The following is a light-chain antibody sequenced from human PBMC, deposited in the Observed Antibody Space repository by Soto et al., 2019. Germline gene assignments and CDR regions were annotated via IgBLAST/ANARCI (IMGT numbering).Light chain of an antibody. J-gene: IGLJ1*01. CDR3: ATWDDSLNGFYV. CDR1: TSNIGSNY. Sequence: VLTQPPSASGTPGQGVTISCSGSTSNIGSNYVYWYQQLPGTAPKLLIYRNNQRPSGVPDRFSGSKSGTSTSLAISGLRSDDEADYFCATWDDSLNGFYVFGTGTKVTVL. CDR2: RNN. V-gene: IGLV1-47*01.